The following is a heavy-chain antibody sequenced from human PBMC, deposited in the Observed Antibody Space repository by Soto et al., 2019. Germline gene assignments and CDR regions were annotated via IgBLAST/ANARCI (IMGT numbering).Heavy chain of an antibody. CDR1: GGSISSYY. Sequence: SETLSLTCTVSGGSISSYYWSWIRQPPGKGLEWIGYIYYSGSTNYNPSLKSRVTISVDTSKNQFSLKLSSVTAADTAVYYCAGDTFSIAAASQTPLYYYYGMDVWGQGTTVTVSS. V-gene: IGHV4-59*01. J-gene: IGHJ6*02. CDR2: IYYSGST. CDR3: AGDTFSIAAASQTPLYYYYGMDV. D-gene: IGHD6-13*01.